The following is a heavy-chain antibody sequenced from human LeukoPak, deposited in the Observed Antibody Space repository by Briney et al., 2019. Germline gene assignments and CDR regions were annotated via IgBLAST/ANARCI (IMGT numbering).Heavy chain of an antibody. Sequence: SQTLSLTCAISGDSFSSDSAAWNWIRQSPPRGLEWLARTYFRSKWYYDYALAVKGRITINPDTSKNQFSLQLNSVTPEDTAVYFCARDPVGGSTIFDSWGQGTLVTVSS. CDR2: TYFRSKWYY. CDR3: ARDPVGGSTIFDS. D-gene: IGHD1-26*01. J-gene: IGHJ4*02. V-gene: IGHV6-1*01. CDR1: GDSFSSDSAA.